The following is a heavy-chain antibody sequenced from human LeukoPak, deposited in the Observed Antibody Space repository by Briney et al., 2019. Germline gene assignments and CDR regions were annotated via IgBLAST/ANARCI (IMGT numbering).Heavy chain of an antibody. CDR1: GYTFTSYG. V-gene: IGHV1-18*01. D-gene: IGHD6-19*01. CDR2: ISAYNGNT. J-gene: IGHJ6*02. CDR3: ARDGVYSSGWFYYYYGMDV. Sequence: ASVKASCKASGYTFTSYGISWVRQAPGQGLEWMGWISAYNGNTNYAQKLQGRVTMTTDTSTSTAYMELRSLRSDDTAVYYCARDGVYSSGWFYYYYGMDVWGQGTTVTVSS.